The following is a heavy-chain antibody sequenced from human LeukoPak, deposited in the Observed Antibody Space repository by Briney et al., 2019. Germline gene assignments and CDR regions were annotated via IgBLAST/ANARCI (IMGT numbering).Heavy chain of an antibody. V-gene: IGHV1-18*01. CDR2: ISAYSGHT. J-gene: IGHJ5*02. CDR1: GYTFTSYD. D-gene: IGHD6-6*01. Sequence: ASVKVSFKASGYTFTSYDITWLRQAPGQGLEGMGWISAYSGHTNYAQKLQGRVSTTTDTSTSTAYMDLRSLRSDDTAVYYCARSSGVRDWFDPWGQGTLVTVSS. CDR3: ARSSGVRDWFDP.